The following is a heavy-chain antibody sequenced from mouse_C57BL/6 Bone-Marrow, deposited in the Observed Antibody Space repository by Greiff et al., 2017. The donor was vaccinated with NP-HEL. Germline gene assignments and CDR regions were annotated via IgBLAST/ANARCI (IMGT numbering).Heavy chain of an antibody. CDR1: GYTFTSYW. V-gene: IGHV1-55*01. CDR2: IYPGSGST. J-gene: IGHJ3*01. CDR3: ARNDYGSSRAY. D-gene: IGHD1-1*01. Sequence: QVQLQQPGAELVKPGASVKMSCKASGYTFTSYWITWVKQRPGQGLEWIGDIYPGSGSTNYNEKFKSKATLTVDTSSSTAYMQLSSLTSEDAAVYYCARNDYGSSRAYWGQGTLVTVSA.